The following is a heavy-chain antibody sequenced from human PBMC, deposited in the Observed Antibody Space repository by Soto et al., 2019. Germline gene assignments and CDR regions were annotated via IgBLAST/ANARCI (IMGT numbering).Heavy chain of an antibody. CDR3: ARDTEGGNDYRKLVY. J-gene: IGHJ4*02. D-gene: IGHD4-4*01. CDR1: GYTFSNFD. Sequence: QIQLVQSGAEVKKPGASVKVSCKASGYTFSNFDMSWVRQAPGQGLEWMGWISAYNGNTDYAQKFQGRLTMTTDTSTSTAYMELRSLISDDTAVYYCARDTEGGNDYRKLVYWGQGALVTVSS. CDR2: ISAYNGNT. V-gene: IGHV1-18*01.